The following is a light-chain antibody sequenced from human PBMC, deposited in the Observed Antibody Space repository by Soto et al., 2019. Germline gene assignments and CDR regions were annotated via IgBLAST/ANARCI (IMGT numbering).Light chain of an antibody. CDR3: CSYTSGSTYV. V-gene: IGLV2-23*02. CDR1: SSDVGSYNL. J-gene: IGLJ1*01. CDR2: DVS. Sequence: PGLTQPGSVSGSPGQSITISCTGTSSDVGSYNLVTWYQHNPGKAPKLLIYDVSKWPSGVSNRFSGSKSGNTASLTIFGLQAEDEADYYCCSYTSGSTYVFGTGTKVTVL.